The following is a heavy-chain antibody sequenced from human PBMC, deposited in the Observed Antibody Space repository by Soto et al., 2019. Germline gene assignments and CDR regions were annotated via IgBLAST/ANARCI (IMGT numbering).Heavy chain of an antibody. CDR3: TRAPFSTFGSGNYYAFDI. D-gene: IGHD3-10*01. CDR2: IIPMFGTT. J-gene: IGHJ3*02. Sequence: QVQLVQSGAEVKKPGSSAKVSCKTSGCTFSSYAISWVRQAPGQGLEWMGGIIPMFGTTDCPQRLQGRVTINADDSTSTSYMELRPLRSEHTAVDYCTRAPFSTFGSGNYYAFDIWGQGTKVTVSS. V-gene: IGHV1-69*12. CDR1: GCTFSSYA.